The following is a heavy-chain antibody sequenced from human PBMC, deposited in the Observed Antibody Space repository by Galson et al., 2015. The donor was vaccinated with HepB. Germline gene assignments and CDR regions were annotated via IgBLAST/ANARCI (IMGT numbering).Heavy chain of an antibody. J-gene: IGHJ2*01. CDR2: INHRGST. Sequence: ETLSLTCAVYGGSFSGYYWRWIRQPPGKELEWIGEINHRGSTNYNPSLKSRVTISVDTSKNQFSLKLISVTAADTAVYYCARHVWGYYDSSGSKGYFDLWGRGTLVTVSS. CDR1: GGSFSGYY. CDR3: ARHVWGYYDSSGSKGYFDL. D-gene: IGHD3-22*01. V-gene: IGHV4-34*01.